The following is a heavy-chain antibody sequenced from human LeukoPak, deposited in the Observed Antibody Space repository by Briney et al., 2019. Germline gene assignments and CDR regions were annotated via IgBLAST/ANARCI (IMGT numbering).Heavy chain of an antibody. J-gene: IGHJ4*02. D-gene: IGHD5-24*01. CDR3: ARVRRWLQFADYFDY. Sequence: GGSLRLSCAASGFTFSSYSMNWVRQAPGKGMEWVSYISSSSSTIYYADSVKGRFTISRDNAKNSLYLQMNSLRAEDTAVYYCARVRRWLQFADYFDYWGQGTLVTVSS. CDR2: ISSSSSTI. V-gene: IGHV3-48*01. CDR1: GFTFSSYS.